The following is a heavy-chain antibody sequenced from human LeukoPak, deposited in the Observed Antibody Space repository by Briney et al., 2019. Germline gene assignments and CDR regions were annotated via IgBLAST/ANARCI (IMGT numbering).Heavy chain of an antibody. CDR3: AREPDSVWGSYRQFDY. D-gene: IGHD3-16*02. CDR2: INPKSGGT. V-gene: IGHV1-2*02. CDR1: GYTFSGYY. Sequence: ASVKVSCKASGYTFSGYYMHWVRQAPGQGLEWMGWINPKSGGTNEAQKFHDRVTMTRDTSIRTAYMEVSRLRSDDTAVYYCAREPDSVWGSYRQFDYWGQGTLVTVSS. J-gene: IGHJ4*02.